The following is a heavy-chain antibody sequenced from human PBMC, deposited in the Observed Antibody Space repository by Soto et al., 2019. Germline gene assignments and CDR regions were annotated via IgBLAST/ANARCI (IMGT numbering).Heavy chain of an antibody. CDR1: GFTFNSYS. D-gene: IGHD3-22*01. CDR3: ARDQNYDSSGMGY. CDR2: ISSFSNYM. V-gene: IGHV3-21*01. J-gene: IGHJ4*02. Sequence: GSLRLSCAVSGFTFNSYSMNWVRQAPGKGLEWVSSISSFSNYMYYTDSVKGRFTISRDNAKNSLYLQMNSLRAEDTAVYYCARDQNYDSSGMGYWGQGIPVTVSS.